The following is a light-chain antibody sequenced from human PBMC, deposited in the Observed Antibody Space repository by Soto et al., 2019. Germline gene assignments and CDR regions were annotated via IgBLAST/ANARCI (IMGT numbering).Light chain of an antibody. J-gene: IGKJ1*01. CDR2: GAS. Sequence: EIVLTQSPGTLSLSPGERATLSCRASQSVSSSYLAWYQQKPGQAPRLLIYGASTRATGSPDRFSGSGSGTDFTLTISTLEPEDFAVYYCQQYGSSRWTFGQGTKVEFK. CDR1: QSVSSSY. V-gene: IGKV3-20*01. CDR3: QQYGSSRWT.